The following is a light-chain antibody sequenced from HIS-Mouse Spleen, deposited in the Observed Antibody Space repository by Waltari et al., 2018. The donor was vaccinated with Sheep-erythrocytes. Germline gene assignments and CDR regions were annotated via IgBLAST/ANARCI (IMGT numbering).Light chain of an antibody. V-gene: IGKV1-8*01. J-gene: IGKJ2*01. CDR1: QGISSY. Sequence: AIRMTQSPSSLSASTGDRVTITSRASQGISSYLAWYQQKPGKAPKLLIYAASTLQSGVPSRFSGSGSGTDFALTICCLQSEDFATYYCQQYYSYPYTFGQGTKLEIK. CDR2: AAS. CDR3: QQYYSYPYT.